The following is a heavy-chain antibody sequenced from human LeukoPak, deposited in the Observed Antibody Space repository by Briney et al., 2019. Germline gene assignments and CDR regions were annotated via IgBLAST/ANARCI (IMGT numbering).Heavy chain of an antibody. D-gene: IGHD1-14*01. CDR1: GGSFSGYY. CDR3: ASRPEVEPDMGTWFDP. V-gene: IGHV4-34*01. CDR2: INHSGST. J-gene: IGHJ5*02. Sequence: SETLSLTCAVYGGSFSGYYWSWIRQPPGKGLEWIGEINHSGSTNYNPSLKSRVTISVDTSKNQFSLKLSSVTAADTAVYYCASRPEVEPDMGTWFDPWGQGALVTVSS.